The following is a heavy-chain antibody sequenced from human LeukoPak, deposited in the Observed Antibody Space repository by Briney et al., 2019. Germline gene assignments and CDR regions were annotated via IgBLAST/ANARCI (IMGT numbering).Heavy chain of an antibody. CDR2: ISDSDSYI. V-gene: IGHV3-21*04. CDR3: AKRPRGNYLDPFDY. CDR1: GFSFSSYA. J-gene: IGHJ4*02. Sequence: GGSLRLSCAASGFSFSSYAMNWVRQAPGKGLEWVSSISDSDSYIYYADSVKGRFTISRDNAKNSLYLQMNSLRAEDTAVYYCAKRPRGNYLDPFDYWGQGTLVTVSS. D-gene: IGHD3-10*01.